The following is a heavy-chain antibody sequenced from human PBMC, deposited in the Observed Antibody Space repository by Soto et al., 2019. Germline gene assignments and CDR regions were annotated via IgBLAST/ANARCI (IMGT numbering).Heavy chain of an antibody. Sequence: LRLYCAASGFTFRSYCMHWVRQAPGKGLEWVAVIWYDGSNKYYADSVKGRFTISRDNSKNTLYLQMNSLRAEDTAVYYCARGYYDSSAIDAFDIWGQGTMVTVSS. CDR1: GFTFRSYC. J-gene: IGHJ3*02. D-gene: IGHD3-22*01. V-gene: IGHV3-33*01. CDR3: ARGYYDSSAIDAFDI. CDR2: IWYDGSNK.